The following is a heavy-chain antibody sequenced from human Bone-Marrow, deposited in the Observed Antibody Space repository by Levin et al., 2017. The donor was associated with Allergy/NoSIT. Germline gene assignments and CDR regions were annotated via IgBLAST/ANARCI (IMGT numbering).Heavy chain of an antibody. D-gene: IGHD2-15*01. CDR1: GGSISSYTTY. CDR2: MYYSGSP. Sequence: PSQTLSLTCTVSGGSISSYTTYWGWFRQPPGKGLEWIASMYYSGSPYYNASLKSRVTISVDTSKNEFSLKLTSVTAADAAVYYCAGPYCSGATCYDLTWGQGTLVTVSS. J-gene: IGHJ4*02. CDR3: AGPYCSGATCYDLT. V-gene: IGHV4-39*01.